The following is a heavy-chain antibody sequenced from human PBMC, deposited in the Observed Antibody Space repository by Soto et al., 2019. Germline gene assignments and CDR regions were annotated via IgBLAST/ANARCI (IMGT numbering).Heavy chain of an antibody. V-gene: IGHV1-69*01. D-gene: IGHD2-2*01. J-gene: IGHJ6*02. Sequence: QVQLVQSGAEVKKPGSSVKVSCKASGGTFSSYAISWVRQAPGQGLDWMGGIILSSGTANYGQKFQGRATITADESTSTAYMELSSLRSEDTAVYYCARSQGSSTSLEIYYSYYYGMDVWGQGTTVTVSS. CDR1: GGTFSSYA. CDR3: ARSQGSSTSLEIYYSYYYGMDV. CDR2: IILSSGTA.